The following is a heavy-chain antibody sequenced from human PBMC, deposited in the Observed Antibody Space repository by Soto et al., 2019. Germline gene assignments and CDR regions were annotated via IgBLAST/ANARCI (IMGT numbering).Heavy chain of an antibody. Sequence: QLQLQESGPGLVKPSETLSLTCTVSGGSISSSSYYCGWIRQPPGKGLERIGSIYYSGSTYYNPSLKSRVTISVDTSKNQFSLKLSSVTAADTAVYYCARRGVGDYVPAPFDYWGQGTLVTVSS. J-gene: IGHJ4*02. V-gene: IGHV4-39*01. CDR2: IYYSGST. CDR1: GGSISSSSYY. D-gene: IGHD4-17*01. CDR3: ARRGVGDYVPAPFDY.